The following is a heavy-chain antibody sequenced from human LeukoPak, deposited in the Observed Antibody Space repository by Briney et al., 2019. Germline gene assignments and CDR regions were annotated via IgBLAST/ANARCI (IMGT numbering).Heavy chain of an antibody. CDR1: GFTFSDYA. Sequence: GGSLRLSCAASGFTFSDYAMHWVRQAPGKGLEWVAVLSYGGTNKYYADSVKGRFTISRDNSKNTMFLQMNSLRAEDTAVYHCAQYRSGYANDAFDFWGQGTMVTVSS. J-gene: IGHJ3*01. CDR2: LSYGGTNK. D-gene: IGHD3-3*01. V-gene: IGHV3-30-3*01. CDR3: AQYRSGYANDAFDF.